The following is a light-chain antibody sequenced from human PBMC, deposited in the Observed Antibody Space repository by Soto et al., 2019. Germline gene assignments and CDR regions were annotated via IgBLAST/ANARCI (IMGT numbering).Light chain of an antibody. Sequence: EIVMTQSPATLSVSPGERVTISCRASQSVINNLAWYQHKPGQAPRLLISYASTGATGIPARFSGSGSETDFTLTISSLESEDFGVYYCQHRSNWPPITFGQGTRLEIK. CDR2: YAS. V-gene: IGKV3-15*01. CDR1: QSVINN. CDR3: QHRSNWPPIT. J-gene: IGKJ5*01.